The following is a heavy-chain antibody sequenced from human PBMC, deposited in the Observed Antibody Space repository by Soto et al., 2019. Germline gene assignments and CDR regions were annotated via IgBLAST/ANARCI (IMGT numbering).Heavy chain of an antibody. V-gene: IGHV4-39*01. D-gene: IGHD3-3*01. CDR2: IYYSGST. Sequence: SETLSLTCIVSGDSVTSGSYYWTWLRQPPGKGLEWIGSIYYSGSTYYNPSLKSRVTISVDTSKNQFSLKLSSVTAADTAVYYCARRGYYDFWSGYYTLSYFDYWGQGTLVTVSS. J-gene: IGHJ4*02. CDR3: ARRGYYDFWSGYYTLSYFDY. CDR1: GDSVTSGSYY.